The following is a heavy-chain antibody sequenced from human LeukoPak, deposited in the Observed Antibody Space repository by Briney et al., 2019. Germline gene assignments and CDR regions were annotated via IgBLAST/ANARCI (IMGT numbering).Heavy chain of an antibody. V-gene: IGHV4-31*03. Sequence: PSQTLSLTCTVSGGSISSGGYYWSWIRQHPGKGLEWIGYIYYSGSTYYNPSLKSRVTISVDTSKNQFSLKLSSVTAADTAVHYCARAAKLGNDYYYGMDVWGQGTTVTVSS. CDR3: ARAAKLGNDYYYGMDV. J-gene: IGHJ6*02. D-gene: IGHD6-13*01. CDR1: GGSISSGGYY. CDR2: IYYSGST.